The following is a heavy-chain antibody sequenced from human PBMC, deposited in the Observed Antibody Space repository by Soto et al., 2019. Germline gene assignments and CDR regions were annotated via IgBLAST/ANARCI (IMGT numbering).Heavy chain of an antibody. J-gene: IGHJ4*02. V-gene: IGHV3-30*18. Sequence: SLRLSCASSVFTFGSYFMDWGRQARGKGLEWVAVISYDVSNKYSADSVKGRFTISRDNSKNTLYLQMNSLRAEDTDVSYCAKDHGLRSQVCKYIEYWGQGTLVNV. CDR1: VFTFGSYF. CDR2: ISYDVSNK. CDR3: AKDHGLRSQVCKYIEY.